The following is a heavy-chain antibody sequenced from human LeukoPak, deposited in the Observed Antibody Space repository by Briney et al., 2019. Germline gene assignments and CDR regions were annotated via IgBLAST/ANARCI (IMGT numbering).Heavy chain of an antibody. Sequence: SETLSLTCVVSGGSISSYNWWSWVRQSPGKGLEWIGEIYHSGTTNYNPSLKSRVTISVDQSKNQFSLKVTSVTAADTAVYYCARSPSGSSSRWFDPWGQGTLVTVSS. CDR2: IYHSGTT. D-gene: IGHD1-26*01. CDR1: GGSISSYNW. J-gene: IGHJ5*02. V-gene: IGHV4-4*02. CDR3: ARSPSGSSSRWFDP.